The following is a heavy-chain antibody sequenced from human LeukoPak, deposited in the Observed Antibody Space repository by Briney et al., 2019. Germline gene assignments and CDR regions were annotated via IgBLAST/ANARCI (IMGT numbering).Heavy chain of an antibody. D-gene: IGHD3-9*01. CDR1: GYTFTGYY. V-gene: IGHV1-2*02. J-gene: IGHJ5*02. Sequence: GASVKVSCKASGYTFTGYYMHWVRQAPGQGLEWMGWINPNSGGTNYAQKFQGRVTMTRDTSISTAHMELSRLRSDDTAVYYCARDGKYYDILTGYFTYNWFDPWGQGTLVTVSS. CDR2: INPNSGGT. CDR3: ARDGKYYDILTGYFTYNWFDP.